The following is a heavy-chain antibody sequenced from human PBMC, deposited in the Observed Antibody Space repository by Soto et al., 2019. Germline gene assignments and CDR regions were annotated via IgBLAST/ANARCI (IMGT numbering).Heavy chain of an antibody. D-gene: IGHD3-22*01. J-gene: IGHJ4*02. CDR3: ATGEQYYYDSSGYPYGYFDY. CDR1: GGSISSYY. CDR2: IYYSGST. V-gene: IGHV4-59*08. Sequence: SETLSLTCTVSGGSISSYYWSWIRQPPGKGLEWIGYIYYSGSTNYNPSLRSRVTISVDTSKNQFSLKLSSVTAADTAVYYCATGEQYYYDSSGYPYGYFDYWGQGTLVTVSS.